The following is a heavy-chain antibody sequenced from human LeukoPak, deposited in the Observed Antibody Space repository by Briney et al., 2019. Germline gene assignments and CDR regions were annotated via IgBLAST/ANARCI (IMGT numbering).Heavy chain of an antibody. CDR2: IYYSGST. CDR1: GGSISSSSYY. V-gene: IGHV4-39*01. J-gene: IGHJ5*02. Sequence: SETLPLTCTVSGGSISSSSYYWGWIRQPPGKGLEWIGSIYYSGSTYYNPSLKSRVTISVDTSKNQFSPKLSSVTAADTAVYYCARHHGIAAGSPGGFDPWGQGTLVTVSS. CDR3: ARHHGIAAGSPGGFDP. D-gene: IGHD6-13*01.